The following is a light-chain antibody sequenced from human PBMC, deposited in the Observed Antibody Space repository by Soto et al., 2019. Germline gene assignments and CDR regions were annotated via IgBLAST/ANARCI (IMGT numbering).Light chain of an antibody. CDR1: QSVSSY. V-gene: IGKV3-11*01. J-gene: IGKJ1*01. Sequence: EIVLTQSPATLSLSPGERATLSCRASQSVSSYLAWYQQKPGQAPRLLIYDASNRATGIPARFSGSGSGTDFTPTISSLEPEDFAVYYCQQRFNWPTFGQGTKVDIK. CDR3: QQRFNWPT. CDR2: DAS.